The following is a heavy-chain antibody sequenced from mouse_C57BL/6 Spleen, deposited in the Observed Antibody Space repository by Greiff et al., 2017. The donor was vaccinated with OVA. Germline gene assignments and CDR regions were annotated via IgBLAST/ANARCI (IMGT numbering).Heavy chain of an antibody. V-gene: IGHV1-52*01. D-gene: IGHD2-2*01. CDR2: IDPSDSDT. CDR1: CYTFTSYW. CDR3: ARGTMVTGDY. Sequence: VQLQQPGAELVRPGSSVKLSCKASCYTFTSYWMHWVKQRPIQGLEWIGNIDPSDSDTHYNQKFKDKATLTVVKSSSTAYMQLSSLTSEDHAGYDCARGTMVTGDYGGQGTTLTVSS. J-gene: IGHJ2*01.